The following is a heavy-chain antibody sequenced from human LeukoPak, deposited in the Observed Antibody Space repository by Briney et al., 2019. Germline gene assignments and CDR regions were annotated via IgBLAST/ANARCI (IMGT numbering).Heavy chain of an antibody. CDR1: GGSISSYY. CDR2: IYYSGST. D-gene: IGHD1-1*01. V-gene: IGHV4-59*01. J-gene: IGHJ4*02. Sequence: PSETLSLTCTVSGGSISSYYSSWIRQPPGKGLEWIGYIYYSGSTNYNPSLKSRVTISVDTSKNQFSLKLSSVTAADTAVYYCARETTGMNDYWGQGTLVTVSS. CDR3: ARETTGMNDY.